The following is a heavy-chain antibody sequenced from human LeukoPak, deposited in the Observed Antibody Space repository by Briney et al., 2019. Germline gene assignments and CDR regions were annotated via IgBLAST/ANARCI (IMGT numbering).Heavy chain of an antibody. CDR1: GFTFSSYW. J-gene: IGHJ5*02. V-gene: IGHV3-7*03. Sequence: GSLRLSCAASGFTFSSYWMIWVRQAPGKGLEWVANIKQDGSEKYYVDSVKGRFTISRDNAKNSLYLQMNTLRAEDTAMYYCAKDAQPRSRWFDPWGQGTLVTVSS. D-gene: IGHD3-16*01. CDR2: IKQDGSEK. CDR3: AKDAQPRSRWFDP.